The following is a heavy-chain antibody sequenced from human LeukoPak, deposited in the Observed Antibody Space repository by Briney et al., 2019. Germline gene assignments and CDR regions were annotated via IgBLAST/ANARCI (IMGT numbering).Heavy chain of an antibody. D-gene: IGHD3-10*01. CDR1: GFMFSIYA. J-gene: IGHJ4*02. CDR2: ISDSGNIT. V-gene: IGHV3-23*01. Sequence: GGSLRLPCVASGFMFSIYAVPWVRETRGKGVEWLSSISDSGNITHYADSVKGRFTVSRDNFRNLLYLQMSSLRAEDTAVYYCAKDRWDGSGNTFDSWGQGTLVTVSS. CDR3: AKDRWDGSGNTFDS.